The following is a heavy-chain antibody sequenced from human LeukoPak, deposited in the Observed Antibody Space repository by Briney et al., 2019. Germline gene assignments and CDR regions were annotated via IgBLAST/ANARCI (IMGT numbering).Heavy chain of an antibody. CDR2: ISAYNGNK. CDR3: ARELSRKSGYYSGFVY. V-gene: IGHV1-18*01. CDR1: GYTFTSYG. D-gene: IGHD3-22*01. Sequence: ASVKVSCKASGYTFTSYGISSLRQAPAQRLEWMGWISAYNGNKNYAQKLQGRVTMTTDTSTSTDYMELRSLRSDDTGVYYCARELSRKSGYYSGFVYWGQRTLLTVSS. J-gene: IGHJ4*02.